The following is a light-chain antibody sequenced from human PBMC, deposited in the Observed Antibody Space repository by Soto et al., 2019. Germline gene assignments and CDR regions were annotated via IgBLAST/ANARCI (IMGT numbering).Light chain of an antibody. CDR2: AAS. Sequence: EIVLTQSPGTLSLSPGERATISCRASQSISSTYLAWYRQKPGQAPRLLIYAASSKATGIPDRFSGSGSGTDFTFTFSRLEPEDFAVYYCQQYYPSSWTFGRGTKGDIK. CDR1: QSISSTY. CDR3: QQYYPSSWT. J-gene: IGKJ1*01. V-gene: IGKV3-20*01.